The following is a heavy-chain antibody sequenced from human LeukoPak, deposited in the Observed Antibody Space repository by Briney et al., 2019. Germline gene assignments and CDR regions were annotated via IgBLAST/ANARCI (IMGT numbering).Heavy chain of an antibody. V-gene: IGHV4-61*02. J-gene: IGHJ3*02. Sequence: SETLSLTCTVSGGSIGSGSYYWSWIRQPAGKGLEWIGRIYTSGSTNYNPSLKSRVTISVDTSKNQFSLKLSSVTAADTAVYYCAREGVSGGWRSRVPDAFDIWGQGTMVTASS. CDR3: AREGVSGGWRSRVPDAFDI. CDR1: GGSIGSGSYY. D-gene: IGHD6-19*01. CDR2: IYTSGST.